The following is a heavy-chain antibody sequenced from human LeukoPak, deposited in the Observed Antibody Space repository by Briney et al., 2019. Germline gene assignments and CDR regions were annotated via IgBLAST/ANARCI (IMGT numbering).Heavy chain of an antibody. Sequence: PGRSLRLSCAASGFTCSSYGMRWVRQAPGKGLEWISYVSSTGKTTYYAASVKGRVTFSRDDADNSLYLQMNSLRAEDTGIYYCASRPLSGRSTWYTLDFWGQGVLVTVSS. CDR3: ASRPLSGRSTWYTLDF. J-gene: IGHJ4*02. D-gene: IGHD6-13*01. V-gene: IGHV3-48*04. CDR2: VSSTGKTT. CDR1: GFTCSSYG.